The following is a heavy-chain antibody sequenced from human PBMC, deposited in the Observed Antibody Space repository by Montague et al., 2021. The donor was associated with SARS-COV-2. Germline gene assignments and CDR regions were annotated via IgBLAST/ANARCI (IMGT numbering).Heavy chain of an antibody. J-gene: IGHJ4*02. CDR3: ARSYYDILTAYYAPFDY. V-gene: IGHV2-70*04. CDR2: IDWDDDK. Sequence: PALVKPTQTLTLTCTFSGFSLSTSGMRASWIRQPPGKSLEWLARIDWDDDKFYRTSLKTRLTISKDTSKNQVVLTMTNMDPVDTATYYCARSYYDILTAYYAPFDYWGQGTLVTVS. CDR1: GFSLSTSGMR. D-gene: IGHD3-9*01.